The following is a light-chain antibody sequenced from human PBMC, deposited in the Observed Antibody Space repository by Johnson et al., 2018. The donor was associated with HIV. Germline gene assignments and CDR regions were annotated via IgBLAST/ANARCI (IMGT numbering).Light chain of an antibody. Sequence: QSVLTQPPSVSAAPGQKVTISCSGSSSNIGNNYVSWYQQLPGTAPKLLIYENNKRPSGIPDRFPGSKSGTSATLAITGLHTGDEADYYCGTWDTSLSAGGLFGSGTRVTFL. V-gene: IGLV1-51*02. CDR2: ENN. CDR1: SSNIGNNY. J-gene: IGLJ1*01. CDR3: GTWDTSLSAGGL.